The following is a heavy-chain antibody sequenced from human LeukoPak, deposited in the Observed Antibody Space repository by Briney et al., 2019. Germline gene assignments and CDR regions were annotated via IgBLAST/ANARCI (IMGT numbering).Heavy chain of an antibody. CDR2: ISSSGSTI. CDR1: GFTFSSYE. CDR3: AREREMGCSSTSCQKYFDY. Sequence: PGGSLRLSXAASGFTFSSYEMNWVRQAPGKGLEWVSYISSSGSTIYYADSVKGRFTISRDNAKNSLYLQMNSLRAEDTAVYYCAREREMGCSSTSCQKYFDYWGQGTLVTVSS. D-gene: IGHD2-2*01. J-gene: IGHJ4*02. V-gene: IGHV3-48*03.